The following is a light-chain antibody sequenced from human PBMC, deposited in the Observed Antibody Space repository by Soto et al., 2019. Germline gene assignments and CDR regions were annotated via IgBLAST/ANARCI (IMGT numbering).Light chain of an antibody. Sequence: DIQMTQSPSTLSGSVGDRVTITCRASQTISSWLAWYQQKSGKAPTVLIYASSTLQTGVPSRFSGSGSGTDFSLTISSLHPEDVATYYCQQVDSYPRTFGQGTKVEIK. CDR3: QQVDSYPRT. V-gene: IGKV1-5*01. CDR2: ASS. CDR1: QTISSW. J-gene: IGKJ1*01.